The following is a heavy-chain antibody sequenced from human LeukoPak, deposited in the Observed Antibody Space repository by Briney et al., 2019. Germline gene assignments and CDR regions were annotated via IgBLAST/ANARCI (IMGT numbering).Heavy chain of an antibody. CDR3: ARASHCSGYYPEWFDP. CDR2: LYTSGST. CDR1: GGSISSGSYY. D-gene: IGHD3-22*01. V-gene: IGHV4-61*02. Sequence: PSQTLSLTCTVSGGSISSGSYYWRWIRQPAGKGLEWIGRLYTSGSTNYNPSLKSRVTISVDTSKNQFSLKLSSVTAADTAVYYCARASHCSGYYPEWFDPWGQGTLVTVSS. J-gene: IGHJ5*02.